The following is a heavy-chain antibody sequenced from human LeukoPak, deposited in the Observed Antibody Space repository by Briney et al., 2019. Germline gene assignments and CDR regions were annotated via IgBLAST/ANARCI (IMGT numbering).Heavy chain of an antibody. V-gene: IGHV3-9*01. CDR1: GFTFDDYA. J-gene: IGHJ6*02. CDR2: ISWNSGSI. D-gene: IGHD3-10*01. CDR3: ARDSDYSSGSYLHYGMDV. Sequence: PGGSLRLSCAASGFTFDDYAMHWVRQAPGKGLEWVSGISWNSGSIGYADSVKGRFTISRDNAKNSLYLQMNSLRAEDTAVYYCARDSDYSSGSYLHYGMDVWGQGTTVTVSS.